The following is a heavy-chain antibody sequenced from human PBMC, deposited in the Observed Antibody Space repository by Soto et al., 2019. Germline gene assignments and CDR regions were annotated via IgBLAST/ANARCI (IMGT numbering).Heavy chain of an antibody. J-gene: IGHJ6*02. CDR2: ISSNGGST. D-gene: IGHD2-21*01. CDR3: VQEPCDYYVMEV. V-gene: IGHV3-64D*06. CDR1: GFTFSSYA. Sequence: GGVLRSSCSASGFTFSSYAMHCVRQAPGKGLEYVSAISSNGGSTYYADSVKGRFTISRDNSKNTLYLQMSSLRAEDTAVYYCVQEPCDYYVMEVWGQCTTVTVSS.